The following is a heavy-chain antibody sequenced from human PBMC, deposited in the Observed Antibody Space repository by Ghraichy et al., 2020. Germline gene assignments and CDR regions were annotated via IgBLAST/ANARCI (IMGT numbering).Heavy chain of an antibody. V-gene: IGHV3-9*01. D-gene: IGHD3-3*01. CDR3: AKAPYYDFWSGYPKDWYFDL. J-gene: IGHJ2*01. Sequence: GGSLRLSCAASGFTFDDYAMHWVRQAPGKGLEWVSGISWNSGSIGYADSVKGRFTISRDNAKNSLYLQMNSLRAEDTALYYCAKAPYYDFWSGYPKDWYFDLWGRGTLVTVSS. CDR1: GFTFDDYA. CDR2: ISWNSGSI.